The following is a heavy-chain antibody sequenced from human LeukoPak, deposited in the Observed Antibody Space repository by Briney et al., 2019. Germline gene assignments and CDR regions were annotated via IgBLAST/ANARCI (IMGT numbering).Heavy chain of an antibody. CDR3: AREGGPYRPLDY. Sequence: SETLSLTCTVSEGSVSTYFWNWLRQPPGGGLEWIGHVFHDGSTNLNPSLKSRVTISIDTSKNQFSLNLRSVTAADTAVYYCAREGGPYRPLDYSGQGTLVTVSS. V-gene: IGHV4-4*08. J-gene: IGHJ4*02. CDR2: VFHDGST. CDR1: EGSVSTYF.